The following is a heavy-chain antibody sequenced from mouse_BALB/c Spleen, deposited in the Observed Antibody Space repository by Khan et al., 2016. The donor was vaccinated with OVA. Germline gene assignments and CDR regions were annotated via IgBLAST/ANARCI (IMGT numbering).Heavy chain of an antibody. J-gene: IGHJ2*01. Sequence: GKMKEEGPGLVAPSQSLSITCTVSGFSLTRNGVSWVRQPPGKGLEWLGVIWGDGSINYHSVLKSRLSISKDNSKSQVFLKLNSLQTDDTVTYYCAKLRVFYFDYWGQGTTLTVSS. CDR3: AKLRVFYFDY. V-gene: IGHV2-3*01. CDR1: GFSLTRNG. CDR2: IWGDGSI.